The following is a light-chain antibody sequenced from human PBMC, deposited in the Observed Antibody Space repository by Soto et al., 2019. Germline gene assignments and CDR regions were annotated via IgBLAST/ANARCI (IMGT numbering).Light chain of an antibody. CDR2: ANN. Sequence: QSVLTQPPSVSGAPGQRVTISCTGSNSDIGAGYDVHWYQQLPGTAPKLVIYANNNRPSGVPDRFSASKSGTSASLAITGLPADDEADYYCQSYDSSLRGVFGTGTKLTVL. J-gene: IGLJ1*01. V-gene: IGLV1-40*01. CDR1: NSDIGAGYD. CDR3: QSYDSSLRGV.